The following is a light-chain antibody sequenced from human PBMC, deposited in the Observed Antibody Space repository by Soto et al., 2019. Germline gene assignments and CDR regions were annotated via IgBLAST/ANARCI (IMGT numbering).Light chain of an antibody. CDR1: TGAVTSGHY. V-gene: IGLV7-46*01. Sequence: QAVVTQEPSLTVSPGGKVTLTCGSSTGAVTSGHYPYWFQQKPGQAPRTLIYDTSNKHSWTPARFSGSLLGGKAALTLSGAQPEDEAEYYCLLSYSGALYVFGTGTQLTVL. CDR3: LLSYSGALYV. CDR2: DTS. J-gene: IGLJ1*01.